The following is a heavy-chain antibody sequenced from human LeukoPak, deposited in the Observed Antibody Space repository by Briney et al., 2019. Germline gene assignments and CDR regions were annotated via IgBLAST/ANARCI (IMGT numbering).Heavy chain of an antibody. J-gene: IGHJ4*02. Sequence: PSETLSLTCTVSGGSISGYYWSWIRKPAGKGLKWIGRGHTSGITNYNASLQSRVTMSVDTSKNQLSLKLNSVTAADTAVYFCARYRDGYYFDYWGQGTLVTVSS. CDR3: ARYRDGYYFDY. V-gene: IGHV4-4*07. CDR2: GHTSGIT. CDR1: GGSISGYY. D-gene: IGHD4-17*01.